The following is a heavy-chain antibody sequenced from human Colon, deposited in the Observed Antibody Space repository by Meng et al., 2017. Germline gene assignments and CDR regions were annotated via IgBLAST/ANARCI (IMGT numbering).Heavy chain of an antibody. CDR2: IYYTGNT. J-gene: IGHJ4*02. V-gene: IGHV4-31*03. Sequence: QVQRHGSGPRPVQPSPTLSLTCTVSGGSNSSGGYYWTWIRQLPGKGLEWIGYIYYTGNTYYNPSLKSRLSLSIDRSQNQFSLKLSSVTAADTAMYYCAGGYRYDYWGQGTLVTVSS. D-gene: IGHD5-18*01. CDR3: AGGYRYDY. CDR1: GGSNSSGGYY.